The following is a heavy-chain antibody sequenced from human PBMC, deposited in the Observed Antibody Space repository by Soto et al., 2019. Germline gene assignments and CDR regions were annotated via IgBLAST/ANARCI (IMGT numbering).Heavy chain of an antibody. CDR3: ARVDPPAKS. CDR1: GFTVSSNY. J-gene: IGHJ5*02. CDR2: IYSGGST. Sequence: GGSLRLSCAASGFTVSSNYMSWVRQAPGKGLEWVSVIYSGGSTYYADSVKGRFTISRDNAKNSLYLQMNSLRAKDTAVYYCARVDPPAKSWGQGTLVTVSS. D-gene: IGHD2-2*01. V-gene: IGHV3-53*01.